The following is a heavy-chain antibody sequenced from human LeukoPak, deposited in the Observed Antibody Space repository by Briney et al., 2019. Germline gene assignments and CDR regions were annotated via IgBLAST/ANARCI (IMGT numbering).Heavy chain of an antibody. Sequence: SETLSLTCIVSGDSFSSSNYYWGWIRQPPGKGLVWIGNIYYSGSTYLNPSLKSLVTLSADTPKNQFSLKLSSVTAADTAVYYCARLFSAAAGNRGHWGQGTLVTVSS. CDR1: GDSFSSSNYY. J-gene: IGHJ4*02. V-gene: IGHV4-39*01. CDR2: IYYSGST. D-gene: IGHD6-13*01. CDR3: ARLFSAAAGNRGH.